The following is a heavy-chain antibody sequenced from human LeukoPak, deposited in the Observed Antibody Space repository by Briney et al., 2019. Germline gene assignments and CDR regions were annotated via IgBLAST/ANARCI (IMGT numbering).Heavy chain of an antibody. V-gene: IGHV4-59*01. Sequence: PSETLSLTCTVSGGSISTYYWSWIRQPPGKGLEWIGCIYYSGSTNYNPSLKSRVTISVDTSKNQFSLKLSSVTAADTAVYYCARYIVSYPHDAFDIWGQGTMVTVSS. D-gene: IGHD1-26*01. CDR2: IYYSGST. J-gene: IGHJ3*02. CDR3: ARYIVSYPHDAFDI. CDR1: GGSISTYY.